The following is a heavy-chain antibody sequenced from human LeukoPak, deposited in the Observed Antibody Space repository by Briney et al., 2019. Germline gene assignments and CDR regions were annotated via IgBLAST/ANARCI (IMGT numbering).Heavy chain of an antibody. CDR3: ARVVAGGENLDY. CDR2: INPNSGGT. Sequence: ASVKVSCKASGYTFTGYYMHWVRQAPGQGLEWMGWINPNSGGTNYAQKFQGRVTMTRDASISTAYMELSRLRSDDTAVYYCARVVAGGENLDYWGQGTLVTVSS. V-gene: IGHV1-2*02. D-gene: IGHD3-16*01. CDR1: GYTFTGYY. J-gene: IGHJ4*02.